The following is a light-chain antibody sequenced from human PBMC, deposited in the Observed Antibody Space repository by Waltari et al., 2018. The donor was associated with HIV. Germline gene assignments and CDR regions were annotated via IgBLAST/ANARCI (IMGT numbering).Light chain of an antibody. Sequence: SSEVTQDPTVSVALGQTVRITCQGDSLRNYFPSWYQQKPGQAPVLVIYGENNRPSGIPDRFAGSTSGNTASLIITGAQAEDEAEYDCNSRESSGNRRVIFGGGTKLTVL. CDR2: GEN. J-gene: IGLJ2*01. CDR3: NSRESSGNRRVI. CDR1: SLRNYF. V-gene: IGLV3-19*01.